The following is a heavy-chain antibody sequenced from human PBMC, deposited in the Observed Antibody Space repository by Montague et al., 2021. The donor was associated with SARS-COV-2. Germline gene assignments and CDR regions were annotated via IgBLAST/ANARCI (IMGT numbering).Heavy chain of an antibody. CDR2: IYYSGST. CDR3: ARLEAGDCSGGSCYSSWFDP. CDR1: GGSIRSYY. D-gene: IGHD2-15*01. Sequence: SETLSLTCTVSGGSIRSYYWSWIRQPQGTGLEWIGYIYYSGSTNYNPSLKSRVTISVDTSKNQFSLKLSPVTAADTAVYYCARLEAGDCSGGSCYSSWFDPWGQGTLVTVSS. J-gene: IGHJ5*02. V-gene: IGHV4-59*08.